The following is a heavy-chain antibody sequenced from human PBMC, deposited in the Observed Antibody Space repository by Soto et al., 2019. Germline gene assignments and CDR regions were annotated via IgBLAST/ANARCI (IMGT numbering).Heavy chain of an antibody. CDR3: TRGPRPTSIGTGAF. Sequence: GGSLRLSCETSGFIFKMYWMHWVRQVPGQGPQWVARITDDGSTTYYAASVEGRFTISRDNAKNALYLQMTSLRPDDTAVYYCTRGPRPTSIGTGAFWGQGTLVTVS. V-gene: IGHV3-74*01. CDR1: GFIFKMYW. D-gene: IGHD3-10*01. CDR2: ITDDGSTT. J-gene: IGHJ4*02.